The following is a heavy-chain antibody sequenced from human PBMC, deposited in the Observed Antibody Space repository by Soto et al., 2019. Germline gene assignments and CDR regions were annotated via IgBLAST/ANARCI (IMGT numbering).Heavy chain of an antibody. D-gene: IGHD2-15*01. V-gene: IGHV1-18*01. CDR1: GYTFTSYG. Sequence: QVQLVQSGAEVKKPGASVKVSCKASGYTFTSYGISWVRQAPGQGLEWMGWISAYNGNTNYAQKLQGRVTMTTDTSTSTAYMELRSLRSDDTAVYYCARDRPRVVAATPLDNWFAPWGQGILVNVSS. CDR2: ISAYNGNT. CDR3: ARDRPRVVAATPLDNWFAP. J-gene: IGHJ5*02.